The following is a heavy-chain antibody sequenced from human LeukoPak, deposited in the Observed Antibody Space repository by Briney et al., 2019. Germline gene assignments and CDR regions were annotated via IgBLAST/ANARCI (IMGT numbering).Heavy chain of an antibody. V-gene: IGHV3-23*01. D-gene: IGHD6-19*01. CDR2: ISGSGSST. J-gene: IGHJ4*02. CDR3: AKTTAGYSSGRYPGWPVDY. Sequence: GGSLRLSCAASGFTFGSYAMYWVRQAPGKGLEWVSGISGSGSSTFYADSVKGRFTISRDNSKNTVYLQMNSLRADDTAVYYCAKTTAGYSSGRYPGWPVDYWGQGTLATVSS. CDR1: GFTFGSYA.